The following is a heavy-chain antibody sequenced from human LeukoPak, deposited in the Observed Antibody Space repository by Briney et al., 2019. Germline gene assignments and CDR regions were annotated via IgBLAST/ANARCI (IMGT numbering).Heavy chain of an antibody. Sequence: SVNVSCKASGGTFSSYAISWVRQAPGQGLEWMGGIIPIFGTANYAQKFQGRVTITTDESTSTAYMELSSLRSEDTAVYYCARDSEVRRNLWHYWGQGTLVTVSS. V-gene: IGHV1-69*05. D-gene: IGHD3-10*01. CDR1: GGTFSSYA. CDR3: ARDSEVRRNLWHY. J-gene: IGHJ4*02. CDR2: IIPIFGTA.